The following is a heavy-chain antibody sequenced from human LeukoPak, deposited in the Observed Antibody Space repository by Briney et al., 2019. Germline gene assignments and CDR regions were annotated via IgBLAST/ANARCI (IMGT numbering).Heavy chain of an antibody. CDR1: GFTFDDYA. CDR3: AKDLDSYGFSYFDY. J-gene: IGHJ4*02. D-gene: IGHD5-18*01. V-gene: IGHV3-43D*04. Sequence: GGSLRLSCAASGFTFDDYAMHWVRQAPGKGLEWVSLISWDGGSTYYADSVKGRFTISRDNSKNSLYLQMNSLRAEDTALNYCAKDLDSYGFSYFDYWGQGTLVTVSS. CDR2: ISWDGGST.